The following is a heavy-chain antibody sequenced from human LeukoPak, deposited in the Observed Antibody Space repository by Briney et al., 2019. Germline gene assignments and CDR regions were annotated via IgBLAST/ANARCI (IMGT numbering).Heavy chain of an antibody. J-gene: IGHJ4*02. CDR1: GYTFTDYY. Sequence: GASVKVSCKTSGYTFTDYYIHWVRQAPGQGLEWMGWIVPNSGGTNYAQKFRGRVTMTRDTSISTAYMELNRMRYDDTAVYYCATLGATSFDYWGKGTLVTVSS. V-gene: IGHV1-2*02. CDR2: IVPNSGGT. D-gene: IGHD1-26*01. CDR3: ATLGATSFDY.